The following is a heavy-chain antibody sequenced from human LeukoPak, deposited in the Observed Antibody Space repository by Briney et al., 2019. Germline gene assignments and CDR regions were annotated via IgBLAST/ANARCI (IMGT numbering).Heavy chain of an antibody. D-gene: IGHD2-15*01. CDR2: LYSGGET. CDR1: GFTVCCSY. Sequence: GGSVRLSCAASGFTVCCSYMRWVRQAPGKGLKWVSVLYSGGETYYADSVKSRFNISRDNSKNTLFLQMNSLRAEDTAVYYCASAHQDFGVYGLDSWGQGTLVTVSS. J-gene: IGHJ5*01. V-gene: IGHV3-66*01. CDR3: ASAHQDFGVYGLDS.